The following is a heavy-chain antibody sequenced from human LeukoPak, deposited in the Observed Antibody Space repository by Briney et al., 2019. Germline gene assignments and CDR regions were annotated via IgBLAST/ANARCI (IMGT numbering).Heavy chain of an antibody. V-gene: IGHV4-59*01. J-gene: IGHJ4*02. Sequence: PSETLSLTCTVSGGSISSYYWSWIRQPPGKGLEWIGYIYYSGSTNYNPSLKSRVTISVDTSKNQFSLKLSSVTAADTAVYYCARDTIRGSSRHFDYWGQGTLVTVSS. D-gene: IGHD3-10*01. CDR1: GGSISSYY. CDR2: IYYSGST. CDR3: ARDTIRGSSRHFDY.